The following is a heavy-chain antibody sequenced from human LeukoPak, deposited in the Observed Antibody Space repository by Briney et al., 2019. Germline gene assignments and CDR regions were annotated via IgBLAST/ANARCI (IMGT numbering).Heavy chain of an antibody. CDR2: MYYSGST. CDR3: AREMRSPRGGFDY. Sequence: SETLSLTCTVSNGSISSTSYYWGWIRQPPGMGLEWIGSMYYSGSTYYNPSLKSRVTISVDTSKSQFSLKLSSVTAADTAVYYCAREMRSPRGGFDYWDQGTLVTVSS. D-gene: IGHD3-10*01. J-gene: IGHJ4*02. CDR1: NGSISSTSYY. V-gene: IGHV4-39*07.